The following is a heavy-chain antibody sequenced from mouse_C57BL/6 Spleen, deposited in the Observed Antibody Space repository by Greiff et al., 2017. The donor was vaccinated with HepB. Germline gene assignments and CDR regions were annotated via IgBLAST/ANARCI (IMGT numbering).Heavy chain of an antibody. CDR1: GYTFTSYW. CDR3: ANEGTIYYGNYFDY. Sequence: QVHVKQSGTELVKPGASVKLSCKASGYTFTSYWMHWVKQRPGQGLEWIGNINPSNGGTNYNEKFKSKATLTVDKSSSTAYMQRSSLTSEDSAVYYGANEGTIYYGNYFDYWGQGTTLTVSS. V-gene: IGHV1-53*01. D-gene: IGHD2-1*01. CDR2: INPSNGGT. J-gene: IGHJ2*01.